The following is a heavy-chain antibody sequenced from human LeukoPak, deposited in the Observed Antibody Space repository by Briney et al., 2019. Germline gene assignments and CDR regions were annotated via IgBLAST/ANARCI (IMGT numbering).Heavy chain of an antibody. J-gene: IGHJ4*02. CDR3: ARLMYDYVWGSYRYKDY. CDR2: ISSSGTTI. CDR1: GFTFGDYA. V-gene: IGHV3-11*01. D-gene: IGHD3-16*02. Sequence: PGGSLRLSCTASGFTFGDYALTWVRQAPGKGLEWVSYISSSGTTIYYADSVKGRFTISRDNAKNSLYLQMNSLRAEDTAVYYCARLMYDYVWGSYRYKDYWGQGTLVTVSS.